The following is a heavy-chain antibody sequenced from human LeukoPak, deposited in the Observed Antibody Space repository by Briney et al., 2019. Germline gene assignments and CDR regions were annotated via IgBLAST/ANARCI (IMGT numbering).Heavy chain of an antibody. CDR1: GFIFSKYG. CDR3: ARQYGGYDHLDY. V-gene: IGHV3-23*01. CDR2: ISGGGGST. D-gene: IGHD5-12*01. J-gene: IGHJ4*02. Sequence: GGSLRLSCAASGFIFSKYGMSWVRQAPGKGLEWVSGISGGGGSTHYADSVKGRFTISRDNSKNTLYLQMNSLRPEDTAVYSCARQYGGYDHLDYWGQGILVTVSS.